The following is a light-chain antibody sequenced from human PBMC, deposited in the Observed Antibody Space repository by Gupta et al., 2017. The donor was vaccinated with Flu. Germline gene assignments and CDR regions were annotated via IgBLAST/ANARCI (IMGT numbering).Light chain of an antibody. V-gene: IGKV1-5*03. J-gene: IGKJ1*01. CDR1: QSISSW. Sequence: STLSASVGDRVTITCRASQSISSWLAWYQQKPGKAPKLLIYKTSTLESGVPSRFSGSGSGTEFTLTISSLQPEDLATYYCQEYDSYSSKAFGQGTKVEI. CDR3: QEYDSYSSKA. CDR2: KTS.